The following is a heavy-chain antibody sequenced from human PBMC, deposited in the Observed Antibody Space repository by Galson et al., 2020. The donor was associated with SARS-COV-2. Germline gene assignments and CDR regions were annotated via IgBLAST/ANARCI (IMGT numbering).Heavy chain of an antibody. CDR1: GFTFSSYA. D-gene: IGHD3-22*01. CDR2: ISYDGSNK. CDR3: AREALMIVVVTTFDY. J-gene: IGHJ4*02. V-gene: IGHV3-30*04. Sequence: GESLKISCAASGFTFSSYAMHLVRQAPGKGLEWVAVISYDGSNKYYADSVKGRFTISRDNSKNTLYLQMNSLRAEDTAVYYCAREALMIVVVTTFDYWGQGTLVTVSS.